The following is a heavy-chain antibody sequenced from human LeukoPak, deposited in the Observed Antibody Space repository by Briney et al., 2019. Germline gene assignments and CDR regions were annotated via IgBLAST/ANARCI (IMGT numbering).Heavy chain of an antibody. V-gene: IGHV4-4*07. CDR3: ARGISGTTGWPIKYYFDF. Sequence: PSETLSLTCTVSGGSITYYYWNWIRQPAGKALEWIGRIYTSGSTDYKPSLKSRVTMSLDTSKNQLSLELSSVTAADTAVHYCARGISGTTGWPIKYYFDFWGQGTPVTVSS. CDR1: GGSITYYY. J-gene: IGHJ4*02. D-gene: IGHD1-7*01. CDR2: IYTSGST.